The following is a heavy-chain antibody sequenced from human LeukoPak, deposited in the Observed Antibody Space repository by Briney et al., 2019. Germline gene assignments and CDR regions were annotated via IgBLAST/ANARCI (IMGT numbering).Heavy chain of an antibody. D-gene: IGHD3-22*01. CDR2: IYYSGNT. Sequence: PSETLSLTCTVSGGSISSYYWGWIRQPPGKGLEWIGTIYYSGNTYYNPSLKSRVTVSVDTSKNQFSLKLNSVTAADTAVYYCATLGFSSGYYYYFDHWGQGTLVTVSS. CDR3: ATLGFSSGYYYYFDH. V-gene: IGHV4-39*07. J-gene: IGHJ4*02. CDR1: GGSISSYY.